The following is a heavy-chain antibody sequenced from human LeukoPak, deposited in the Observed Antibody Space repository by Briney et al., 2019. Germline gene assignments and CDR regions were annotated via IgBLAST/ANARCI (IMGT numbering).Heavy chain of an antibody. Sequence: GGSLRLSCAASGFTFSSYAMSWVRQAPGKGLEWVSAISGSGGSTYYADSVKGRFTISRDNSKNTLYLQMNSLRAEDTAVYYCAKDSLEYYYDSSGYYPTDYWGQGTPVTVSS. V-gene: IGHV3-23*01. CDR2: ISGSGGST. CDR1: GFTFSSYA. CDR3: AKDSLEYYYDSSGYYPTDY. D-gene: IGHD3-22*01. J-gene: IGHJ4*02.